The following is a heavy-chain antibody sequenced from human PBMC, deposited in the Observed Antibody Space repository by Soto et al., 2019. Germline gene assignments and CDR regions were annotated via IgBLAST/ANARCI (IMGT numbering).Heavy chain of an antibody. Sequence: PSETLSLTCTVSGGSISSSSYYWGWIRQPPGKGLEWIGSIYYSGSTYYNPSLKSRVTISVDTSKNQFSLKLSSVTVVDSAVYYCARLYLERYFDYWGQGTLVIVSS. J-gene: IGHJ4*02. CDR3: ARLYLERYFDY. D-gene: IGHD1-20*01. CDR1: GGSISSSSYY. V-gene: IGHV4-39*01. CDR2: IYYSGST.